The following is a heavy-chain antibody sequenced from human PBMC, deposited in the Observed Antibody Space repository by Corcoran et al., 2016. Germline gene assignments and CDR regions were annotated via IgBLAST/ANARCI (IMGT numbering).Heavy chain of an antibody. CDR2: INPSGGST. J-gene: IGHJ6*02. D-gene: IGHD3-9*01. Sequence: QVQLVQSGAEVKKPGASVKVSCKASGYTFTSYYMHWVRQAPGQGLEWMGIINPSGGSTSYAQKVQGRVTMTRDTSTSTVYMELSSLRSEDPAVYYWERMEYDILTGSRERYFDYYYYGMDVWGQGTTVTVSS. CDR1: GYTFTSYY. CDR3: ERMEYDILTGSRERYFDYYYYGMDV. V-gene: IGHV1-46*01.